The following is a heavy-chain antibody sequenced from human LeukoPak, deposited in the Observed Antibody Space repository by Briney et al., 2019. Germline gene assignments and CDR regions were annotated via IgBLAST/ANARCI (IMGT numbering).Heavy chain of an antibody. CDR1: GFTFSSYA. D-gene: IGHD6-13*01. Sequence: GRSLRLSCSASGFTFSSYAMHWVRQAPGKGLEGVAVISYDGSNKYYADSVKGRFTISRDNSKNRLYLQMNSLRAEDTAVYYCAREGGVAAAGTHNYYYGMDVWGQGTAVTVSS. CDR3: AREGGVAAAGTHNYYYGMDV. V-gene: IGHV3-30*04. CDR2: ISYDGSNK. J-gene: IGHJ6*02.